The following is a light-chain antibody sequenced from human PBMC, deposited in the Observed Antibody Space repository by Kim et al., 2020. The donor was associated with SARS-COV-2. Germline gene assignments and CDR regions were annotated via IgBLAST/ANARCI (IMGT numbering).Light chain of an antibody. CDR2: GAS. CDR3: QQYDKWPPYT. CDR1: QSVGSN. V-gene: IGKV3-15*01. Sequence: EIVMTQSPATLSVSPGERATLSCRASQSVGSNLAWYQQIPGQAPRLLIYGASTRATDIPARFSGSGSGTEFTLIISGLQSEDFAVYYRQQYDKWPPYTFGQGTKLEI. J-gene: IGKJ2*01.